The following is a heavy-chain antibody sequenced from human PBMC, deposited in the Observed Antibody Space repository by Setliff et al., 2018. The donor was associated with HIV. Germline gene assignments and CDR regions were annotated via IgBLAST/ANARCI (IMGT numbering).Heavy chain of an antibody. CDR2: IYTSGST. D-gene: IGHD3-3*01. V-gene: IGHV4-4*09. CDR3: ARHANYDF. CDR1: GGSISTYY. Sequence: SETLSLTCTVSGGSISTYYWSWIRQPPGKGLEWIGYIYTSGSTNYNPSLKTRVTISIDTSKKQVSLKLSSVTAADTAVYYCARHANYDFWGQGTMVTVSS. J-gene: IGHJ3*01.